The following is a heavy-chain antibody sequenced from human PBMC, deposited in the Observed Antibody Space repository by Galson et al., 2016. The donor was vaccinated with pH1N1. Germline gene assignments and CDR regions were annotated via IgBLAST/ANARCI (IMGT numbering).Heavy chain of an antibody. CDR1: GFSLSGSGMS. CDR2: IDWDDDK. CDR3: ARTKRRGGWAFDI. D-gene: IGHD6-19*01. J-gene: IGHJ3*02. Sequence: ALVKPTQTLTLTCTFSGFSLSGSGMSVSWIRQPPGKALEWLARIDWDDDKFYSTSLQTRLTISKDTSKNQVVLTMTNMDPVDTATVYCARTKRRGGWAFDIWGQGTIITVSS. V-gene: IGHV2-70*17.